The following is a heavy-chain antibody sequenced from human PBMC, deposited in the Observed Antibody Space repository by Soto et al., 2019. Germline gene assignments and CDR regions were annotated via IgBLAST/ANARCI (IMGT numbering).Heavy chain of an antibody. J-gene: IGHJ5*02. Sequence: QVQLQQWGAGLLKPSETLSLTCAVYGGSFSGYYWSWIRQPPGKGLEWIGEINHSGSTNYNPSLKSRVTISVDTSKNQFSLKLSSVTAADTAVYYCARESLTYYYDSSGYSTWGQGTLVTVSS. V-gene: IGHV4-34*01. D-gene: IGHD3-22*01. CDR3: ARESLTYYYDSSGYST. CDR1: GGSFSGYY. CDR2: INHSGST.